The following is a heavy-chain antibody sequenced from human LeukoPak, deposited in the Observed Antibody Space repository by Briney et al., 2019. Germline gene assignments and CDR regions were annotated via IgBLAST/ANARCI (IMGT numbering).Heavy chain of an antibody. J-gene: IGHJ3*02. CDR2: ISSSGSTI. CDR3: ARETTVTTLNPFDI. V-gene: IGHV3-48*03. D-gene: IGHD4-17*01. Sequence: GGSLRLSCAASGFTFSSYEMNWVRQAPGKGLEWVSYISSSGSTIYYADSVKGRFTISRDNAENSLYLQMNSLRAEDTAVYYCARETTVTTLNPFDIWGQGTMVTVSS. CDR1: GFTFSSYE.